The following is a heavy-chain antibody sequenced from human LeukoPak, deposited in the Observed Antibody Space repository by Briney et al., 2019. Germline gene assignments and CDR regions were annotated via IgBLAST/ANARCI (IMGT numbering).Heavy chain of an antibody. CDR2: IYPGDSDT. V-gene: IGHV5-51*01. D-gene: IGHD2-2*01. CDR3: ARLGPGVPAFPYYFDY. Sequence: GESLKISCKGSGYSFTSYWIGWVRQMPGQGLEWMGIIYPGDSDTRYSPSFQGQVTISADKSISTAYLQWSSLKASDTAMYYCARLGPGVPAFPYYFDYWGQGTLVTVSS. J-gene: IGHJ4*02. CDR1: GYSFTSYW.